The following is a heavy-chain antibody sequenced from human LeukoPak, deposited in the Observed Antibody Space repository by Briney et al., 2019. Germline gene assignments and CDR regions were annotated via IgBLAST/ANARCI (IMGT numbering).Heavy chain of an antibody. CDR1: GYTFTGYY. CDR3: ARGFSTYYYYYYMDV. V-gene: IGHV1-2*02. Sequence: GASVKVSCKASGYTFTGYYMHWVRQAPGQGLEWMGLINPNSGGTNYAQKFQGRVTMTMDTSISTAYMELSRLRSDDTAVYYCARGFSTYYYYYYMDVWGKGTTVTVSS. D-gene: IGHD5/OR15-5a*01. CDR2: INPNSGGT. J-gene: IGHJ6*03.